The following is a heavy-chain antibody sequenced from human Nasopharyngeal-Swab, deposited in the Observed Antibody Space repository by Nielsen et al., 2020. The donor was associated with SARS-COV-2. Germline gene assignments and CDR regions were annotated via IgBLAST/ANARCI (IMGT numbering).Heavy chain of an antibody. D-gene: IGHD6-19*01. CDR3: ARELNKYSSGWYGSGYYYYYGMDV. CDR2: ISYDGSNK. Sequence: GESLKISCAASGFTFSSYAMHWVRQAPGKGPEWVAVISYDGSNKYYADSVKGRFTISRDNSKNTLYLQMNSLRAEDTAVYYCARELNKYSSGWYGSGYYYYYGMDVWGQGTTVTVSS. V-gene: IGHV3-30-3*01. J-gene: IGHJ6*02. CDR1: GFTFSSYA.